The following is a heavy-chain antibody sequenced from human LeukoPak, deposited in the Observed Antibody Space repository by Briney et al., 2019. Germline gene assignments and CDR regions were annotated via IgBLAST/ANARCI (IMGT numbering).Heavy chain of an antibody. Sequence: GGSLRLSCAASGFTFSSYSMNWVRQAPGKGLEWVSYISSSSSPIYYADSVKGRFTVSRDNAKNTLYLQMNSLRAEDTAVYYCATGTIHLWYAYWGHGTLVTVSS. CDR2: ISSSSSPI. D-gene: IGHD5-18*01. CDR3: ATGTIHLWYAY. J-gene: IGHJ4*01. CDR1: GFTFSSYS. V-gene: IGHV3-48*01.